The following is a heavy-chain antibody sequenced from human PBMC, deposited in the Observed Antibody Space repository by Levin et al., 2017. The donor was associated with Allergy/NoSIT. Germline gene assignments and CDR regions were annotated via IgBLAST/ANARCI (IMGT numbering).Heavy chain of an antibody. J-gene: IGHJ6*02. CDR1: GYTLTELS. D-gene: IGHD2-15*01. Sequence: GESLKISCKVSGYTLTELSMHWVRQAPGKGLEWMGGFDPEDGETIYAQKFQGRVTMTEDTSTDTAYVELSSLRSEDTAVYYCATDTSATPPSYYYYGMDVWGQGTTVTVSS. CDR3: ATDTSATPPSYYYYGMDV. CDR2: FDPEDGET. V-gene: IGHV1-24*01.